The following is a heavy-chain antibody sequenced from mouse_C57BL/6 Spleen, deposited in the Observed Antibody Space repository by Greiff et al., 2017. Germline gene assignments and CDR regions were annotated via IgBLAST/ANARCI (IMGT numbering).Heavy chain of an antibody. J-gene: IGHJ4*01. CDR1: GFTFSDYG. CDR3: ARATAQATLYAMDY. V-gene: IGHV5-17*01. D-gene: IGHD3-2*02. Sequence: VQLKQSGGGLVKPGGSLKLSCAASGFTFSDYGMHWVRQAPEKGLEWVAYISSGSSTIYYSDTVKGRFTISRDNAKNTLFLQMTSLRSEDTAMYYCARATAQATLYAMDYWGQGTSVTVSS. CDR2: ISSGSSTI.